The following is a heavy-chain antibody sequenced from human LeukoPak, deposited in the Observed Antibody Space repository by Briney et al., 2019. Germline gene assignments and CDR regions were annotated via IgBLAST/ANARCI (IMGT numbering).Heavy chain of an antibody. CDR1: GFTFSSYA. D-gene: IGHD3-16*02. CDR3: TTVVGSYRHYYYYMDV. CDR2: IKSKTDGGTT. J-gene: IGHJ6*03. V-gene: IGHV3-15*01. Sequence: GGSLRLSCAASGFTFSSYAMSWVRQAPGKGLEWVGRIKSKTDGGTTDYAAPVKGRFTISRDDSKNTLYLQMNSLKTEDTAVYYCTTVVGSYRHYYYYMDVWGKGTTVTVSS.